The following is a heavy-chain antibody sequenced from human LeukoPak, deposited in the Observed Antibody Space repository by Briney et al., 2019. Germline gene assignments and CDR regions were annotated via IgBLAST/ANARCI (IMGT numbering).Heavy chain of an antibody. CDR1: GGSFSGYY. CDR2: INHSGSA. J-gene: IGHJ4*02. CDR3: AGGYSSDYFDY. D-gene: IGHD2-15*01. Sequence: SETLSLTCAVYGGSFSGYYWSWIRQPPGKGLEWIGEINHSGSANYNPSLKSRVAISVDTSKNQFSLKLSSVTAADTAVYYCAGGYSSDYFDYWGQGTLVTVSS. V-gene: IGHV4-34*01.